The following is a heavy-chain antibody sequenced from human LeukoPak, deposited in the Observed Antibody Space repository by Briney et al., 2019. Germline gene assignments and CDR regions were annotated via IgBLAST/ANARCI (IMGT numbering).Heavy chain of an antibody. CDR1: GFTFSNAW. CDR3: AKSIVVVPAAIFDY. CDR2: ISGSGGST. Sequence: GGSLRLSCAASGFTFSNAWMSWVRQAPGKGLEWVSAISGSGGSTYYADSVKGRFTIPRDNSKNTLYLQMNSLRAEDTAVYYCAKSIVVVPAAIFDYWGQGTLVSVSS. D-gene: IGHD2-2*01. J-gene: IGHJ4*02. V-gene: IGHV3-23*01.